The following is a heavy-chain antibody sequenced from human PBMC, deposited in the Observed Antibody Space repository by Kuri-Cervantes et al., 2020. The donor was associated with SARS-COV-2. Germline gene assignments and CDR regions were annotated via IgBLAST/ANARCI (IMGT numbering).Heavy chain of an antibody. CDR2: IDWDDDK. D-gene: IGHD3-10*01. CDR3: ARIRVGSGSYYYFDY. V-gene: IGHV2-70*11. J-gene: IGHJ4*02. Sequence: SGPTLVKPTQTLTLTCTFPGFSLSTSGMCVSWIRQPPGKALEWLARIDWDDDKYYSTSLKTRLTISKDTSKNQVVLTMTNMDPVDTATYYCARIRVGSGSYYYFDYWGQGTLVTVSS. CDR1: GFSLSTSGMC.